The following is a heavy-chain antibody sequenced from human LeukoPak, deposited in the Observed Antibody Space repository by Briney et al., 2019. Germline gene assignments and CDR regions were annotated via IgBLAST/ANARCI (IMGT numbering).Heavy chain of an antibody. CDR2: ISYDGSNK. D-gene: IGHD3-10*01. Sequence: GGSLRLSCAASGFTFSSYAMHWVRQAPGKGLEWVAVISYDGSNKYYADSVKGRFTISRDNSKNTLYLQMNSLRAEDTAVYYCARDRGYYGRGDGMDVWGQGTTVTVSS. CDR3: ARDRGYYGRGDGMDV. J-gene: IGHJ6*02. CDR1: GFTFSSYA. V-gene: IGHV3-30*04.